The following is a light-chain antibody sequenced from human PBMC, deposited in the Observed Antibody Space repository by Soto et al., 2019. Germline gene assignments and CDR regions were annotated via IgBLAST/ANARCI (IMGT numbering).Light chain of an antibody. Sequence: EVVLTQSPATLTLSPGERATLSCRASQRVYSYLAWYQQKPGQPHRLLITDVSYRATGLPARFSGSGYGTDFTLTTSSLEPEYFSVYCCQRRKDWPFRCGGGTEVEIK. CDR1: QRVYSY. CDR3: QRRKDWPFR. V-gene: IGKV3-11*01. CDR2: DVS. J-gene: IGKJ4*02.